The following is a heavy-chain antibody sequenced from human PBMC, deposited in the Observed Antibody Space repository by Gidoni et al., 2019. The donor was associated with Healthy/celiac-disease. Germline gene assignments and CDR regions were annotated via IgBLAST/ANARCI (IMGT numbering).Heavy chain of an antibody. CDR2: ISSSCSTI. J-gene: IGHJ6*02. D-gene: IGHD3-9*01. CDR3: AREAEPYYDILTGYSYGMDV. CDR1: GFTFSSYE. V-gene: IGHV3-48*03. Sequence: EVQLVESGGGLVQPGGSMRLSCAASGFTFSSYEMNWVRQAPGKGLEWVSYISSSCSTIYYADSVKCRFTISRDNAKNSLYLQMNSLRAEDTAVYYCAREAEPYYDILTGYSYGMDVWGQGTTVTVSS.